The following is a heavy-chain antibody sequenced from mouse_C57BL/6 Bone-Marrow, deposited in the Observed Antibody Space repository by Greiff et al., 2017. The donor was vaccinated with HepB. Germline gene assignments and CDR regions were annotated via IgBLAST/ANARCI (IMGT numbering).Heavy chain of an antibody. V-gene: IGHV1-69*01. D-gene: IGHD6-1*01. Sequence: QVQLQQPGAELVMPGASVKLSCKASGYTFTSYWMHWVKQRPGQGLEWIGEIDPSDSYTNYNQKFKGKSTLTVDNSSSTAYMQLRSLTSEDSAVYYCARGPLGPYYAMDYWGQGTSVTVSS. CDR2: IDPSDSYT. CDR3: ARGPLGPYYAMDY. CDR1: GYTFTSYW. J-gene: IGHJ4*01.